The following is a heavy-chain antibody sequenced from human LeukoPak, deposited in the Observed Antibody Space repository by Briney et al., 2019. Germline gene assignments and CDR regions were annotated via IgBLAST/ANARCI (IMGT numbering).Heavy chain of an antibody. CDR3: ACGPFDY. CDR2: IYYSGST. Sequence: SETLSLTCTVSGGSISSSSYYWDWIRQPPGKGLEWIGNIYYSGSTYYNPSLKSRVTMSVDTSKNQFSLKLSSVTAADTAVYYCACGPFDYWGQGTLVTVSS. J-gene: IGHJ4*02. D-gene: IGHD2-21*01. V-gene: IGHV4-39*07. CDR1: GGSISSSSYY.